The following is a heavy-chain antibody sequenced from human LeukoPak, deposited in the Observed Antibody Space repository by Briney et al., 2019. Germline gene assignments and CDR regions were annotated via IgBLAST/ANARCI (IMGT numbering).Heavy chain of an antibody. CDR2: IWYDGSNK. J-gene: IGHJ4*02. D-gene: IGHD6-6*01. Sequence: GGSLRLSCAASGFTFSSYGMHWVRQAPGKGLEWVAVIWYDGSNKYYADSVKGRFTISRDNSKNTLYLQMNSLRAEDTAVYYCAREIEGYSSSSGDYWGQGTLVTVSS. V-gene: IGHV3-33*01. CDR3: AREIEGYSSSSGDY. CDR1: GFTFSSYG.